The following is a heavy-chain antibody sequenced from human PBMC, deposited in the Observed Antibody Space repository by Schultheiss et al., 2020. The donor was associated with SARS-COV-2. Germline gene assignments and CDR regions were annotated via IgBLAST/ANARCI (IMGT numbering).Heavy chain of an antibody. J-gene: IGHJ6*02. CDR2: ISSSGSTI. V-gene: IGHV3-48*04. D-gene: IGHD6-19*01. Sequence: GESLKISCAASGFTFSSYGMHWVRQAPGKGLEWVSYISSSGSTIYYADSVKGRFTISRDNAKNSLYLQMNSLRAEDTAVYYCASPYSSGFYYYGMDVWGQGTTVTVSS. CDR1: GFTFSSYG. CDR3: ASPYSSGFYYYGMDV.